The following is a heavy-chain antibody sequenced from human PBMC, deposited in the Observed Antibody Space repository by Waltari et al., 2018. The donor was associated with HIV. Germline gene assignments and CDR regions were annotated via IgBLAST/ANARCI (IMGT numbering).Heavy chain of an antibody. J-gene: IGHJ5*01. CDR2: INAGNGNT. V-gene: IGHV1-3*01. D-gene: IGHD3-9*01. Sequence: QVQLVQSGAEVKNPGASVKVSCKASGYTFTTYTIHWVRQAPGQRLEWMGWINAGNGNTKYSQNFQDRVTFTRDTSASTAYMELSSLRSEDTALYYCARTYDILTGFGWFDSWGQGTLVTVSS. CDR3: ARTYDILTGFGWFDS. CDR1: GYTFTTYT.